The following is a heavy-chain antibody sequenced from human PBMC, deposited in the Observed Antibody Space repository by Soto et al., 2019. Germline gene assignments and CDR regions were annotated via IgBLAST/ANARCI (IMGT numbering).Heavy chain of an antibody. Sequence: QVQLVQSGAEVKKPGSSVKVSCKAYGGTFSSYAISWVRQAPGQGLEWMGGILPIFGTADYAQKFQGRVAITAEASTSTAYMELSSLRSEDTAVYYCASAWGPSYYYGMDVGGQGTTVTVSS. CDR1: GGTFSSYA. CDR2: ILPIFGTA. CDR3: ASAWGPSYYYGMDV. J-gene: IGHJ6*02. V-gene: IGHV1-69*12. D-gene: IGHD3-16*01.